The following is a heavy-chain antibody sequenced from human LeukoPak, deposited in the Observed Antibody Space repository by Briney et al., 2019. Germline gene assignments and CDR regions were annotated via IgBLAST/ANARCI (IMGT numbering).Heavy chain of an antibody. CDR1: GDSVSSNSAA. V-gene: IGHV6-1*01. J-gene: IGHJ4*02. CDR2: TYYRSKWHT. D-gene: IGHD6-6*01. Sequence: SQTLSLTCAISGDSVSSNSAAWNWIRQSPSRGLEWLGRTYYRSKWHTDYAVSVKSRITIKPDTAENQFSLQLNSVTPDDTAVXXXXXXXXGAARADSVDCWGLGTLVSVSS. CDR3: XXXXXGAARADSVDC.